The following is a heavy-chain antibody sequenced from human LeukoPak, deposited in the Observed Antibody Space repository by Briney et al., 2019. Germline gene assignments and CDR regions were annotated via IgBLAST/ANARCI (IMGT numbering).Heavy chain of an antibody. J-gene: IGHJ3*02. V-gene: IGHV3-23*01. CDR1: GFTFNNYA. CDR3: AKPARTDAFDI. Sequence: GGSLRLSCAASGFTFNNYAMNWVRQAPGKGLEWVSSISGSGGNTYYADSVKGRFTISRDNSKNTLYLQMNSLRAEDTAVYYCAKPARTDAFDIWGQGTMVTVSS. D-gene: IGHD1-14*01. CDR2: ISGSGGNT.